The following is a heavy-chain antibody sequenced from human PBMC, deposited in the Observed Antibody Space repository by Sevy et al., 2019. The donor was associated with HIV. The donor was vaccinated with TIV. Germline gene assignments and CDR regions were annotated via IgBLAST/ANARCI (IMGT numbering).Heavy chain of an antibody. CDR2: MNPNSGNT. CDR1: VYTFTNYD. V-gene: IGHV1-8*01. D-gene: IGHD2-2*01. CDR3: ARGTALLGNDVVPAARGWFDP. J-gene: IGHJ5*02. Sequence: ASVKVSCKASVYTFTNYDINWVRQATGQGLEWMGWMNPNSGNTGYAQKFQGRVTMTRNTSISTAYMELSRLRSEDTAVDYCARGTALLGNDVVPAARGWFDPWGQGTLVTVSS.